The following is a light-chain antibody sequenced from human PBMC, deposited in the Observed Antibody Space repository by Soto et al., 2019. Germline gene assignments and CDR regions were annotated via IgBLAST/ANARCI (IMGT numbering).Light chain of an antibody. Sequence: IQFTQSPSSLSASVDDRVTIHCRASQGINSFLAWYQQKPGKAPKLLIYAASTLQSGVPSRFSGTGSGTEFTFSITSLQPEDFGTYYCQQCYMGWTFGQGTKVDIK. CDR2: AAS. CDR3: QQCYMGWT. V-gene: IGKV1-9*01. J-gene: IGKJ1*01. CDR1: QGINSF.